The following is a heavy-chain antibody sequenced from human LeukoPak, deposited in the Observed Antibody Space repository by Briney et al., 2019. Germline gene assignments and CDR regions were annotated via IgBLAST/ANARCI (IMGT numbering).Heavy chain of an antibody. V-gene: IGHV5-51*01. J-gene: IGHJ5*01. CDR1: GYSFTTYW. CDR3: ARHLSGSYSPFDS. Sequence: GESLKIPCKGPGYSFTTYWIAWVRQMPGKGLEWMGVIYPGDSDTRYSPSFQGQVTISADKSISTAYLQWSSLKASDTAMYYCARHLSGSYSPFDSWGQGTLVTVSS. CDR2: IYPGDSDT. D-gene: IGHD1-26*01.